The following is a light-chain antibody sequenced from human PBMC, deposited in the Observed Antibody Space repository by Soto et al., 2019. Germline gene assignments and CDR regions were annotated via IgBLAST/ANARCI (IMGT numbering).Light chain of an antibody. V-gene: IGLV2-23*02. CDR2: EVS. CDR3: CSYAGHRPYV. Sequence: SVLNHPSPLFSSPGPSIINSLPRNNNDVGNYNLVSWYQQHPGKAPKVMIYEVSQRPSGVSNRFSASKSGNTASLTISGLQAVDVADYYCCSYAGHRPYVFGSGTNVTVL. CDR1: NNDVGNYNL. J-gene: IGLJ1*01.